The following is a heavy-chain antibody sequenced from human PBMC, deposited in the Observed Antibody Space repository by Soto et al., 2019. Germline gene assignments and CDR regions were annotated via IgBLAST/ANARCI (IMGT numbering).Heavy chain of an antibody. CDR2: IKQDGSAK. D-gene: IGHD6-25*01. CDR1: GFALRTHW. Sequence: EAQLVGSGGGLVQPGDSLRLSCAASGFALRTHWMSWVRQTPGKGLEWVANIKQDGSAKFYVDSVRGRFTIPRDKAPNPLYRQLNSSRAEDTAMYYCARDDGYRGFDCWAQGPLATVSS. J-gene: IGHJ4*02. V-gene: IGHV3-7*01. CDR3: ARDDGYRGFDC.